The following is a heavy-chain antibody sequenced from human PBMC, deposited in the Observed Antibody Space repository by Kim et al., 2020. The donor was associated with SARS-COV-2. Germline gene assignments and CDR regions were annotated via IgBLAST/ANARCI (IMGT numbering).Heavy chain of an antibody. D-gene: IGHD3-10*01. CDR1: GHTLTELF. J-gene: IGHJ2*01. CDR2: FDPEYGET. V-gene: IGHV1-24*01. CDR3: ATDYLDRNNYRGWQRFFDL. Sequence: ASVKVSCKVSGHTLTELFIHWVRQAPGKGLEWMGGFDPEYGETIYAQRFQGRFNMTEDAVTDTAYLDLSSLRSEDTAVYYCATDYLDRNNYRGWQRFFDLWGRGTLVTVSS.